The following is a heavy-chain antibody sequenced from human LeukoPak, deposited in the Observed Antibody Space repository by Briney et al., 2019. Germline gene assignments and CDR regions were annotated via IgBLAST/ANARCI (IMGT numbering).Heavy chain of an antibody. D-gene: IGHD6-6*01. J-gene: IGHJ4*02. CDR3: ARQAGSSPSVNFDY. CDR1: GYSFTNYW. CDR2: IYPSDSDT. V-gene: IGHV5-51*01. Sequence: GESLKISCKASGYSFTNYWIGWVRQMPGKGPEWMGIIYPSDSDTRYSPSFRGQVTISTDKSISTAYLQWSSLKASDTAIYYCARQAGSSPSVNFDYWGQGTLVTVSS.